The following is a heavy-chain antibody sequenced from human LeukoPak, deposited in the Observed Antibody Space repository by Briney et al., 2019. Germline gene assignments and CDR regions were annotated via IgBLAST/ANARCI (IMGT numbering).Heavy chain of an antibody. D-gene: IGHD3-10*01. J-gene: IGHJ4*02. Sequence: GGSLRLSCAASGFTFSSYAMSWVRQAPGKGLEWVSFISSSGDRTPHADSEEGRFTISRDNTKNTLSLQVNSLRGEDTGVYYCAMAISGSYYRPFDYWGQGTLVTVSS. CDR2: ISSSGDRT. V-gene: IGHV3-23*01. CDR1: GFTFSSYA. CDR3: AMAISGSYYRPFDY.